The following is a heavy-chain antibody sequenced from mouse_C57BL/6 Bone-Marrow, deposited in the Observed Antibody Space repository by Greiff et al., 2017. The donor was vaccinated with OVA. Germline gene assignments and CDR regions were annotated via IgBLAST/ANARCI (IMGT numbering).Heavy chain of an antibody. V-gene: IGHV10-3*01. D-gene: IGHD1-1*01. CDR1: GFTFNTYA. CDR2: IRSKSSNYAT. Sequence: EVMLVESGGGLVQPKGSLKLSCAASGFTFNTYAMHWVRQAPGKGLEWVARIRSKSSNYATYYADSVKDRFTISRDDSQSMLYLQMNNLKTEDTAMYYCVREDYGSSYWYFDVWGTGTTVTVSS. J-gene: IGHJ1*03. CDR3: VREDYGSSYWYFDV.